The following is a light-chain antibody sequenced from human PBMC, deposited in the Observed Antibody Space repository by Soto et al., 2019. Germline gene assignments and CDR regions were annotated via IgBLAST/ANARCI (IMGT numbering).Light chain of an antibody. CDR1: QSINTW. CDR2: RAS. J-gene: IGKJ3*01. V-gene: IGKV1-5*03. Sequence: DIQMTQSPSTLSASVRGRVTITCRASQSINTWLAWYQQKPGKAPKLLIYRASTLESGVPSRFSGSGSGTEFTLTISSLQPDDFSTYYCQHYNTYSGTFGPGTKVDI. CDR3: QHYNTYSGT.